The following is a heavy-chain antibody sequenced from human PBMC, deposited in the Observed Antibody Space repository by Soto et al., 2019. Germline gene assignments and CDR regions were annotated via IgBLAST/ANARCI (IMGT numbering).Heavy chain of an antibody. CDR3: ARDRIVVVPAAMGSTDYYYYMDV. CDR2: ISSNGGST. Sequence: EVQLVESGGGLVQPGGSLRLSCAASGFTFSSYAMHWVRQAPGKGLEYVSAISSNGGSTYYANSVKGRFTISRDNSKNTLYLQMGSLRAEDMAVYYCARDRIVVVPAAMGSTDYYYYMDVWGKGTTVTVSS. J-gene: IGHJ6*03. CDR1: GFTFSSYA. D-gene: IGHD2-2*01. V-gene: IGHV3-64*01.